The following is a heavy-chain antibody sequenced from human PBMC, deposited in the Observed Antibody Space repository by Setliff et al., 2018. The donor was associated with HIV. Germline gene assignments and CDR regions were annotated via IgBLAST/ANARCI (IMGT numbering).Heavy chain of an antibody. CDR3: ASQEWLPHMLSKGAFDI. J-gene: IGHJ3*02. Sequence: SETLSLTCAVSGGSISSIGYSWSWIRQPPGKGLEWIGTIYHSGSTNYNPSLKSRVTISVDTSKNQFSLKLTSVTAADTAVYYCASQEWLPHMLSKGAFDIWGQGTMVTVSS. V-gene: IGHV4-61*05. D-gene: IGHD2-8*01. CDR2: IYHSGST. CDR1: GGSISSIGYS.